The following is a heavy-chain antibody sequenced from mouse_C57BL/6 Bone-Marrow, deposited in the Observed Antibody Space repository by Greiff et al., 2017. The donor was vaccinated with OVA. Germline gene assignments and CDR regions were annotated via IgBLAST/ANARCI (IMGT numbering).Heavy chain of an antibody. V-gene: IGHV1-69*01. CDR1: GYTFTSYW. CDR2: IDPSDSYT. CDR3: ARENYGGFAY. D-gene: IGHD1-1*01. J-gene: IGHJ3*01. Sequence: VQLQQPGAELVMPGASVKLSCKASGYTFTSYWMHWVKQRPGQGLEWIGEIDPSDSYTNYNQKFKGKSTLTVDKSSSTAYMQLSSLTSEDSAVYYCARENYGGFAYWGQGTLVTVSA.